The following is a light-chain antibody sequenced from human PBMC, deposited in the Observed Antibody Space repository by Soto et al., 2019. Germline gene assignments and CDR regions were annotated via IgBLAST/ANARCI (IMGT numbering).Light chain of an antibody. CDR1: QTISTY. Sequence: DIQMTQSPSSLSASVGDRVTISCRASQTISTYLHWFQQKPGKAPDLLIYGASILQSGVPSRFSGSGSGTDFTLIISNLQPEDLATYYCQQTYSAPWTFGQGTKVEIK. J-gene: IGKJ1*01. CDR3: QQTYSAPWT. V-gene: IGKV1-39*01. CDR2: GAS.